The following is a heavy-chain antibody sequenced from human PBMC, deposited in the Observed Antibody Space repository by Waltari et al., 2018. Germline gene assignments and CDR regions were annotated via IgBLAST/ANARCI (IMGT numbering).Heavy chain of an antibody. CDR1: GYSISSGYY. Sequence: QVQLQESGPGLVKPSETLSLTCAVSGYSISSGYYWGWIRQPPGKGLEWIGSIYHSGSTYYNPSLKSRVTISVDTSKNQFSLKLSSVTAADTAVYYCARPAREYGEDSGYGGIVYWGQGTLVTVSS. J-gene: IGHJ4*02. CDR2: IYHSGST. V-gene: IGHV4-38-2*01. CDR3: ARPAREYGEDSGYGGIVY. D-gene: IGHD5-12*01.